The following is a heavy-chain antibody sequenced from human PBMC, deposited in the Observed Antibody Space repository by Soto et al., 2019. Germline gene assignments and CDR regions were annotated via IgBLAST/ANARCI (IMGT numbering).Heavy chain of an antibody. D-gene: IGHD2-21*02. CDR1: GASISNTGFY. CDR3: ARTTASRSIDV. J-gene: IGHJ3*01. Sequence: QVQLQESGPGLVKPSETLSLTATVSGASISNTGFYWSWIRQPPGKGLEWIGYIYSSGSTTYNSSPRRRDTLSPDTPKNPVALNLTSVTAADTAMYYCARTTASRSIDVWGHGTMGSYSS. CDR2: IYSSGST. V-gene: IGHV4-61*08.